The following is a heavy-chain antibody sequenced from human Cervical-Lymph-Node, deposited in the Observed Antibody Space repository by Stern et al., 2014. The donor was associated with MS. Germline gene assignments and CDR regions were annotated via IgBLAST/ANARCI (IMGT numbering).Heavy chain of an antibody. CDR1: GYTFTSYG. J-gene: IGHJ3*02. CDR2: ISAYNGNT. Sequence: VQLVESGAEVMKPGDSVKVSCKASGYTFTSYGIRWVRQAPGQGLEWMGCISAYNGNTNEPHKLQGRVTMTTDTSTSTAYMELRSLISDDTAVYYCARGLLGSENAFDIWGQGTMVTVSS. CDR3: ARGLLGSENAFDI. D-gene: IGHD2-15*01. V-gene: IGHV1-18*01.